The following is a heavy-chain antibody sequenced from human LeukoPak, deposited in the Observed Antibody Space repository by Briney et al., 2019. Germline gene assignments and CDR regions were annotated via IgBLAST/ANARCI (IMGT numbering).Heavy chain of an antibody. CDR1: GYTPTELS. CDR3: ATALRLYSSGWYYFDY. D-gene: IGHD6-19*01. CDR2: FDPEDGET. V-gene: IGHV1-24*01. J-gene: IGHJ4*02. Sequence: ASVKVSCKVSGYTPTELSMHWVRQAPGKGLEWMGGFDPEDGETIYAQKFQGRVTMTEDTSTDTAYMELSSLRSEDTAVYYCATALRLYSSGWYYFDYWGQGTLVTVSS.